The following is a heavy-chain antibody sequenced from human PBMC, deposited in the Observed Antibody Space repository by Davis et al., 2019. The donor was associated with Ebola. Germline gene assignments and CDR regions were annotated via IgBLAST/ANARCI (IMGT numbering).Heavy chain of an antibody. V-gene: IGHV5-51*01. CDR2: IYPGDSDT. CDR3: ARMGWDSSSSVDY. D-gene: IGHD6-6*01. CDR1: GYTFTSYW. Sequence: KVSCKGSGYTFTSYWIAWVRQVPGKGLEWMGIIYPGDSDTRYSPSFQGKVTISADKSISTAYLQWSSLKASDTAMYYCARMGWDSSSSVDYWGQGTLVTVSS. J-gene: IGHJ4*02.